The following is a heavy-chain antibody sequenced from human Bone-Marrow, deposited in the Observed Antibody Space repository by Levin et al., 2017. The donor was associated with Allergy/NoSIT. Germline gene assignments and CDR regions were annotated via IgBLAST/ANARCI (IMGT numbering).Heavy chain of an antibody. Sequence: ASETLSLTCTVSGDSINSGDYYWSWIRQSPGKGLEWIGYIYYSGNTNYNPSLESRVSISIDTSKKPFSLRLMSVTAADTAIDYCVRDRGVGVVTDMGTFDSWGQGTLVTVSS. D-gene: IGHD3-3*01. CDR3: VRDRGVGVVTDMGTFDS. J-gene: IGHJ4*02. CDR1: GDSINSGDYY. V-gene: IGHV4-30-4*01. CDR2: IYYSGNT.